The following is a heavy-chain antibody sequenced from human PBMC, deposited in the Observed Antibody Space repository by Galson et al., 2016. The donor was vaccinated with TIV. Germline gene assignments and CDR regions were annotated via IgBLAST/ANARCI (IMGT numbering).Heavy chain of an antibody. CDR3: ARAATSYGSTMGV. Sequence: SLRLSCAASEFTISDYWMSWVRQAPGKGLEWVANIKEDGSEKYYVDSVNGRFTISRVNAKNSLYLQMNNLRAEDAAVYYCARAATSYGSTMGVWGQGTTVVVSS. CDR2: IKEDGSEK. CDR1: EFTISDYW. V-gene: IGHV3-7*01. D-gene: IGHD3-10*01. J-gene: IGHJ6*02.